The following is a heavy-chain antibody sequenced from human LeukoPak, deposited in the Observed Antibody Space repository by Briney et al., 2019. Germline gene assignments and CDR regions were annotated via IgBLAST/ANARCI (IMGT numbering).Heavy chain of an antibody. V-gene: IGHV4-34*01. J-gene: IGHJ6*03. D-gene: IGHD6-6*01. CDR1: GGSFSGYY. Sequence: SETLSLTCAVYGGSFSGYYWGWIRQPPGKGLEWIGEINHSGSTNYNPSLKSRVTISVDTSKNQFSLKLSSVTAADTAVYYCARVAARPFPAYYYYMDVWGKGTTVTVSS. CDR2: INHSGST. CDR3: ARVAARPFPAYYYYMDV.